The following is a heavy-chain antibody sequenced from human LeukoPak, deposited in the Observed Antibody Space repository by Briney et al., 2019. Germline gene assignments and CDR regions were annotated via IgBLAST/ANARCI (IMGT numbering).Heavy chain of an antibody. CDR3: TRDTFGARDS. CDR2: LSWNSDTI. CDR1: GFTFDDYA. V-gene: IGHV3-9*01. D-gene: IGHD3-10*01. J-gene: IGHJ4*02. Sequence: GGSLRLSCVASGFTFDDYAMHWVRQTPGKGLEWVSGLSWNSDTINYGDSVKGRFTISRDNAKNSLYLQMNSLRAEDTAVYYCTRDTFGARDSWGQGTLVTVSS.